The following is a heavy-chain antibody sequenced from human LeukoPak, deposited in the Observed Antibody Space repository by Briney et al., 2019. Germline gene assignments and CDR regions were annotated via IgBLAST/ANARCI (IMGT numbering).Heavy chain of an antibody. J-gene: IGHJ3*02. CDR1: GGSISSYY. Sequence: PSETLSLTCTVSGGSISSYYWSWIRQPAGKGLEWIGRIYTSGSTNYNPSLTSRVTMSVDTSKNQFSLNLSSVTAADTAVYFCARESRVYTLRAFDIWGQGTMVIVSS. CDR2: IYTSGST. D-gene: IGHD2-2*02. CDR3: ARESRVYTLRAFDI. V-gene: IGHV4-4*07.